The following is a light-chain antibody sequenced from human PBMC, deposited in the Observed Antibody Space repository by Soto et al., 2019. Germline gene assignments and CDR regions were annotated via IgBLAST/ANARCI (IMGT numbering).Light chain of an antibody. CDR1: EDIAHY. Sequence: DIQMTQSPSSLSASLGDKVTLTCRASEDIAHYLAWYQQKPGKAPRVLLHHTSILQSGVPSRFSGSGNGTDFNVTITSRQPEDGATYFGQKYDRAPLTFGGGTKVEI. V-gene: IGKV1-27*01. CDR3: QKYDRAPLT. CDR2: HTS. J-gene: IGKJ4*01.